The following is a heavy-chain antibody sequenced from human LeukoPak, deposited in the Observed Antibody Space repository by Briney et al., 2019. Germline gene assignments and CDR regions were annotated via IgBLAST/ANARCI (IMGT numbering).Heavy chain of an antibody. CDR2: IVPIFGTA. Sequence: GASVKVSCKASGGTFSSYAISWVRQAPGQGLEWMGGIVPIFGTANYAQKFQGRVTITADESTSTAYMELSSLRSEDTAVYYCARDRYYGSGSSTDAFDIWGQGTMVTVSS. J-gene: IGHJ3*02. CDR1: GGTFSSYA. V-gene: IGHV1-69*13. CDR3: ARDRYYGSGSSTDAFDI. D-gene: IGHD3-10*01.